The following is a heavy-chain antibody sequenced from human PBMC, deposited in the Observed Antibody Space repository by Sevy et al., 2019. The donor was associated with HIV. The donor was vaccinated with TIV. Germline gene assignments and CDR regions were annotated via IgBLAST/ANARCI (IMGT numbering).Heavy chain of an antibody. CDR2: ISAYNGNT. CDR1: GYTFTSYG. Sequence: ASVKVSCKASGYTFTSYGISWVRQAPGQGLEWMGWISAYNGNTNYAQKLQGRVTMTTDTSTSTAYMELRSLRSDDTAVYYCARVALGYCSGGSCQTTNYFDYWGQGTLVTVSS. V-gene: IGHV1-18*01. J-gene: IGHJ4*02. D-gene: IGHD2-15*01. CDR3: ARVALGYCSGGSCQTTNYFDY.